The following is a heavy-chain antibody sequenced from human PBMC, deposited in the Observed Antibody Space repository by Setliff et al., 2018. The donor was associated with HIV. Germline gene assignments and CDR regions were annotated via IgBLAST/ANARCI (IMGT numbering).Heavy chain of an antibody. CDR1: GYSFANYW. Sequence: GESLKISCKGSGYSFANYWIAWVRQVPGKGLEWMGIIYPTDSDTRYSPSFQGQVTISADTSISTAYLQWSSLKASDTAVYYCSRASDPSHRMPPTNHYYYMDVWGKGTKVTVSS. V-gene: IGHV5-51*01. CDR3: SRASDPSHRMPPTNHYYYMDV. J-gene: IGHJ6*03. D-gene: IGHD2-2*01. CDR2: IYPTDSDT.